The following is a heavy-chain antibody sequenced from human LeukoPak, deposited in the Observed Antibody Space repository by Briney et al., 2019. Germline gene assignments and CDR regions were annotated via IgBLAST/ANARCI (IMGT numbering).Heavy chain of an antibody. J-gene: IGHJ4*02. CDR1: GFTFSTYW. Sequence: GGSLRLSCEASGFTFSTYWMTWVRQAPGKGLEWVANINQDGTERYYVDSVKGRFTISRDNAKNSLYLQMNSLRADDTAVYFCVRGSGGYWGQGTLVTVSS. D-gene: IGHD2-15*01. V-gene: IGHV3-7*01. CDR3: VRGSGGY. CDR2: INQDGTER.